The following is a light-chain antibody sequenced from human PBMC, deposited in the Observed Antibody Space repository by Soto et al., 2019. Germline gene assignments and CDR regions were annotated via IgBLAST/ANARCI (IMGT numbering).Light chain of an antibody. CDR3: QQSYSTPLT. CDR1: QGISTW. CDR2: DAS. J-gene: IGKJ4*01. Sequence: DIQMTQSPYTLSASVGDRVTITCRASQGISTWLAWYQQKPGTAPKLLIYDASSLESGVPSRFSGSGSGTDFTLTISSLQPEDFATYYCQQSYSTPLTFGGGTKVDI. V-gene: IGKV1-5*01.